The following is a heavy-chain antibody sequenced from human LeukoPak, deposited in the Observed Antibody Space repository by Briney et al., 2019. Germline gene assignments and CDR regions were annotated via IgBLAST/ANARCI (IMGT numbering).Heavy chain of an antibody. CDR1: GYTFTSYG. D-gene: IGHD3-3*01. Sequence: GASVKVSCKASGYTFTSYGISWVRQAPGQGLEWMGWISAYNGNTNYAQKLQGRVTMTTDTSTSTAYMELRSLRSDDTAVYYCARVLRFLEWSNYGMDVWGQGTTVTVS. V-gene: IGHV1-18*01. J-gene: IGHJ6*02. CDR3: ARVLRFLEWSNYGMDV. CDR2: ISAYNGNT.